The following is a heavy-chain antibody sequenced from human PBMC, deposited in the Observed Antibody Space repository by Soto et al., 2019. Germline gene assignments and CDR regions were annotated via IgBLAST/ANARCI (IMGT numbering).Heavy chain of an antibody. CDR3: AKGDQAFDI. J-gene: IGHJ3*02. Sequence: SETLSLTCAISGDSVSSNSAAWNWIRQSPSRGLEWLGRTYYKSKWNNNYAVSVKSRITINPDTSKNQFSLQLKPVTPEDTAMYYCAKGDQAFDIWGQGTMVTVSS. CDR1: GDSVSSNSAA. V-gene: IGHV6-1*01. CDR2: TYYKSKWNN.